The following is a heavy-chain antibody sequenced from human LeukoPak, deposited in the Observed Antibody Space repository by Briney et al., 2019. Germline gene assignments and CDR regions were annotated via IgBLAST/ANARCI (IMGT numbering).Heavy chain of an antibody. CDR2: ISYDGSNK. CDR1: GFTFSSYA. J-gene: IGHJ4*02. Sequence: PGRSLRLSCAASGFTFSSYAMHWVRQAPGKGLEWVAVISYDGSNKYYADSVKGRFTISRDNSKNTLYLQTNSLRAEDTAVYYCARDKDEALDYWGQGTLVTVSS. V-gene: IGHV3-30-3*01. CDR3: ARDKDEALDY.